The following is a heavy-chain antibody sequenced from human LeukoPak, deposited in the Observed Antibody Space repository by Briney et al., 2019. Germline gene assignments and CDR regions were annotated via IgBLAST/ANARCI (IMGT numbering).Heavy chain of an antibody. Sequence: SVKVSCKASGGTFISYAISWVRQAPGQGLEWMGGIIPIFGTANYAQKFQGRVTITADESTSTAYMELSSLRSEDTAVYYCASQMITFGGVIVNWFDPWGQGTLVTVSS. J-gene: IGHJ5*02. CDR2: IIPIFGTA. CDR3: ASQMITFGGVIVNWFDP. CDR1: GGTFISYA. V-gene: IGHV1-69*13. D-gene: IGHD3-16*02.